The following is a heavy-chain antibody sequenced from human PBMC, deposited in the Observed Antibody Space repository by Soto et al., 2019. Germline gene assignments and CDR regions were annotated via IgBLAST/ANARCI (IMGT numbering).Heavy chain of an antibody. J-gene: IGHJ4*02. Sequence: GASVKVSCKASGYTFTSYGISWVRQAPGQGLEWMGWISAYNGNTNYAQKIQERVTIIRDMSTSTSYMELSSLTSEDTAVYYCVLCTTTSCYGKFDYWGQGTLVTVSS. V-gene: IGHV1-18*01. D-gene: IGHD2-2*01. CDR3: VLCTTTSCYGKFDY. CDR2: ISAYNGNT. CDR1: GYTFTSYG.